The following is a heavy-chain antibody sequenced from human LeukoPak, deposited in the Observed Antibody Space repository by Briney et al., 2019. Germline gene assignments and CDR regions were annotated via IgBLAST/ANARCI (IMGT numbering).Heavy chain of an antibody. D-gene: IGHD3-3*01. CDR2: INWNGGST. Sequence: TGGSLRLSCAASGFTFDDYGMSWVRQAPGKGLEWVSGINWNGGSTGYADSVKGRFTISRDNAKNSLYLQMNSLRAEDTALYYCAREGYDFWSGYYTRNWFDPWGQGTPVTVSS. V-gene: IGHV3-20*04. J-gene: IGHJ5*02. CDR1: GFTFDDYG. CDR3: AREGYDFWSGYYTRNWFDP.